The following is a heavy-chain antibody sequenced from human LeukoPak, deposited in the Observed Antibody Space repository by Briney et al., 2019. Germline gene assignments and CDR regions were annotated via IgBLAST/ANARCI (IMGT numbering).Heavy chain of an antibody. J-gene: IGHJ4*02. CDR2: IKQDGSEK. Sequence: PGGSLRLSCAASGFTFSSYWTSWVRQAPGKGLEWVANIKQDGSEKYYVDSVKGRFTISRDNAKNSLYLQMNSLRAEDTAVYYCARDANDQIQLWSLTRLTSYYFDYWGQGTLVTVSS. CDR3: ARDANDQIQLWSLTRLTSYYFDY. D-gene: IGHD5-18*01. V-gene: IGHV3-7*01. CDR1: GFTFSSYW.